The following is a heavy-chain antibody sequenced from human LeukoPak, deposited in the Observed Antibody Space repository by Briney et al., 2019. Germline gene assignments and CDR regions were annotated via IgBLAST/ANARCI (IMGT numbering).Heavy chain of an antibody. Sequence: SETLSLTCAVYGGSFSGYYWSWIRQPPGKGLEWIGEINHSGSTNYNPSLKSRVTISVDTSKNQFSLKLSSVTAADTAVYYCARDYYYGSGSYYLRYNWFDPWGQGTLVTVSS. CDR2: INHSGST. J-gene: IGHJ5*02. V-gene: IGHV4-34*01. CDR3: ARDYYYGSGSYYLRYNWFDP. CDR1: GGSFSGYY. D-gene: IGHD3-10*01.